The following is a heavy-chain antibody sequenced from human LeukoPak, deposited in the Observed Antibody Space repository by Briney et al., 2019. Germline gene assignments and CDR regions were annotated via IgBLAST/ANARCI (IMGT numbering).Heavy chain of an antibody. J-gene: IGHJ4*02. Sequence: ASVKVSCKASGYTFTGYYMHWVRQAPGQGLEWMGWINPNSGGTNYAQKFQGRVTMTRDTSISTAYMELSRLRSDDTAVYCCARTTVTNYYFDYWGQGTLVTVSS. V-gene: IGHV1-2*02. CDR1: GYTFTGYY. D-gene: IGHD4-17*01. CDR2: INPNSGGT. CDR3: ARTTVTNYYFDY.